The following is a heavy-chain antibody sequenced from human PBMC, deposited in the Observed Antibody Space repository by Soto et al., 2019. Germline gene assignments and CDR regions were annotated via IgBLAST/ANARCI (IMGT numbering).Heavy chain of an antibody. J-gene: IGHJ4*02. Sequence: SVKVSCKASGGTFSSYAISWVRQAPGQGLEWMGGIIPIFGTANYAQKFQGRVTITADESTSTAYMELSSLRSEDTAVYYCARDVGEYSSSSFDYWGQGTLVTVSS. CDR2: IIPIFGTA. D-gene: IGHD6-6*01. CDR1: GGTFSSYA. CDR3: ARDVGEYSSSSFDY. V-gene: IGHV1-69*13.